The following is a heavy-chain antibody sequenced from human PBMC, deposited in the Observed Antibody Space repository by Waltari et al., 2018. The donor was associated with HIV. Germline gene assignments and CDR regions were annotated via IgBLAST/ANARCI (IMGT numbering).Heavy chain of an antibody. CDR2: IIPIFGTA. D-gene: IGHD3-9*01. J-gene: IGHJ6*03. Sequence: QVQLVQSGAEVKKPGSSVKVSCKASGGTFSSYAIRWVRQAPGQGLEWMGGIIPIFGTANYAQKFQGRVTITADESTSTAYMELSSLRSEDTAVYYCARAVVDYDILTPLEHYMDVWGKGTTVTVSS. CDR3: ARAVVDYDILTPLEHYMDV. CDR1: GGTFSSYA. V-gene: IGHV1-69*01.